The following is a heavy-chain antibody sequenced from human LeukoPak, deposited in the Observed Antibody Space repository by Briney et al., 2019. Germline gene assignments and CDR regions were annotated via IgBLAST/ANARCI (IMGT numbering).Heavy chain of an antibody. CDR3: ARDRGLMVAFGGVIGRAKTRDDAFDI. V-gene: IGHV1-69*04. CDR1: GGTFSSYA. J-gene: IGHJ3*02. Sequence: SVKVSCKASGGTFSSYAISWVRQAPGQGLEWMGRIIPILGIANYAQKFQGRVTITADKSTSTAYMELSSLRSEDTAVYYCARDRGLMVAFGGVIGRAKTRDDAFDIWGQGTMVTVSS. D-gene: IGHD3-16*02. CDR2: IIPILGIA.